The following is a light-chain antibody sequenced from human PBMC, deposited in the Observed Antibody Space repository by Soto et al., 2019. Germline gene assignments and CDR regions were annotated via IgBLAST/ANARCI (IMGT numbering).Light chain of an antibody. CDR1: SSDVGSYNF. V-gene: IGLV2-23*02. Sequence: QSVLTQPASVSGSPGQSITISCTGTSSDVGSYNFVSWYQQHPGKAPKLMIYEVSKRPSGVSNGFSGSKSGNTASLTISELQSEXEADYYCCSYAGSYTYVFGTGTKVTVL. J-gene: IGLJ1*01. CDR2: EVS. CDR3: CSYAGSYTYV.